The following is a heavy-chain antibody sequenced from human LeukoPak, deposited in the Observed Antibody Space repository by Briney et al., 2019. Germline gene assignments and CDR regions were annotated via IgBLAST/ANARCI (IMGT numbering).Heavy chain of an antibody. CDR1: GFTFSSYA. D-gene: IGHD4-17*01. CDR2: ISGSSSTI. Sequence: GGSLRLSCAASGFTFSSYAMSWVRQAPGKGLEWVSYISGSSSTIYYADSVKGRFTISRDNAKNSLYLQMNSLRAEDTAVYYCARDYYGDYSFDYWGQGTLVTVSS. J-gene: IGHJ4*02. CDR3: ARDYYGDYSFDY. V-gene: IGHV3-48*01.